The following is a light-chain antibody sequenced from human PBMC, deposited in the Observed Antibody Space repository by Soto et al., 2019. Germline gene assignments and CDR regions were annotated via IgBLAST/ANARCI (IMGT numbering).Light chain of an antibody. Sequence: RVMTQSPATLSLFQGERATLSCRASQSVSTNVAWYQQKPGQAPRLLIYGASTRATDIPARFSGSGSGTDFTLTISSLQSEDFAVYYCQQYNNWPPWTFGQGTKVDIK. J-gene: IGKJ1*01. CDR1: QSVSTN. CDR3: QQYNNWPPWT. CDR2: GAS. V-gene: IGKV3-15*01.